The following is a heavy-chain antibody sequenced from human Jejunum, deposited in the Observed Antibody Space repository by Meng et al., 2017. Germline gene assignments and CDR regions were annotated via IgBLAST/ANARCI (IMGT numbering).Heavy chain of an antibody. Sequence: GGSLRLSCAVSGFTFSDYWMHWVRQVPGKGLVWVSRINGDGTTTHYADSVQGRFTISRDNAKNTLYLDMSGLGDDDAALYRCVRGLAMDGTFDYWGQGTLVTVSS. CDR1: GFTFSDYW. CDR2: INGDGTTT. CDR3: VRGLAMDGTFDY. J-gene: IGHJ4*02. V-gene: IGHV3-74*01. D-gene: IGHD1-1*01.